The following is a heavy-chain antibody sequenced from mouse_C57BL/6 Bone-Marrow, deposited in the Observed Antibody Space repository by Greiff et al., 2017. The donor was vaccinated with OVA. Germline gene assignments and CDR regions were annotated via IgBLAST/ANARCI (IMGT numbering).Heavy chain of an antibody. J-gene: IGHJ2*01. V-gene: IGHV14-1*01. D-gene: IGHD2-10*01. CDR2: IDPEDGAT. CDR3: TKAYYRDY. Sequence: VQLQQSGAELARPGASVKLSCTASGFNIKDYYMHWVKQRPEQGLEWIGRIDPEDGATEYAPKFQGKATRTADTSSNTASLKLSSLTAEDTSVYYCTKAYYRDYWSQGTTLTVSS. CDR1: GFNIKDYY.